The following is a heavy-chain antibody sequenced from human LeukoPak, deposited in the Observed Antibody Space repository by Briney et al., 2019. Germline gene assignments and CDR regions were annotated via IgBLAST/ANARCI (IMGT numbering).Heavy chain of an antibody. CDR3: ARRLNGAFDP. J-gene: IGHJ5*02. Sequence: PSETLSLTCAVYGGSFSGYYWSWIRQAPGKGLEWIGEINHSGSTNYNPSLKSRVTISVDTSKNQFSLKLSSVTAADTAVYYCARRLNGAFDPWGQGTLVNVSS. V-gene: IGHV4-34*01. CDR1: GGSFSGYY. D-gene: IGHD2-8*01. CDR2: INHSGST.